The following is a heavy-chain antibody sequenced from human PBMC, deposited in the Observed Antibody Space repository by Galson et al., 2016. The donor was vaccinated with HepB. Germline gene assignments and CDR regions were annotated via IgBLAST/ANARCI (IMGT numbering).Heavy chain of an antibody. V-gene: IGHV3-33*01. D-gene: IGHD6-19*01. CDR1: GFSFSTYA. CDR3: ESSIAVAGIIDY. J-gene: IGHJ4*02. Sequence: SLRLSCAGSGFSFSTYAVHWVRQTPGKGLEWVAVIWSGAIKKYYADSVEGRFTISRDDSENTVYLQINTLRVEDTAMYYCESSIAVAGIIDYWGQGTRVTVSS. CDR2: IWSGAIKK.